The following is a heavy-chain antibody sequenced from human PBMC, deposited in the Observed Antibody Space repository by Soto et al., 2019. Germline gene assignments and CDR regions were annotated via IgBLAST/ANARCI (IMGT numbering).Heavy chain of an antibody. Sequence: QVQLVESGGGVVQPGRSLRLSCAASGFTFSTFGMHWVRQAPGKGLEWVAVILYDGKNKYYADSVKGRFTISRDNSKNTLYLQMNSLRAEDTAVYYCARGWWPTPSPELCDYGGQGTLVTVSS. J-gene: IGHJ4*02. D-gene: IGHD2-15*01. CDR3: ARGWWPTPSPELCDY. CDR2: ILYDGKNK. CDR1: GFTFSTFG. V-gene: IGHV3-30*03.